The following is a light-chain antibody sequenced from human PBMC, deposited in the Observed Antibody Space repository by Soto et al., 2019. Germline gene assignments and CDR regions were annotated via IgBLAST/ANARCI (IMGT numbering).Light chain of an antibody. V-gene: IGLV2-14*01. CDR2: DVN. Sequence: QSALTQPASVSGSPGQSITISCTGTSSDVGGYNYVSWYQQRPGKAPKLMIYDVNNRPSGVSNHFSASKSGNTASLTISGLQAEDEADYYCSSYSSTTTLVFGGGTKLTVL. CDR1: SSDVGGYNY. J-gene: IGLJ3*02. CDR3: SSYSSTTTLV.